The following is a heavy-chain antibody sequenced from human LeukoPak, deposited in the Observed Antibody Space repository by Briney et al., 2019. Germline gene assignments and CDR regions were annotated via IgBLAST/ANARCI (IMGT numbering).Heavy chain of an antibody. CDR3: ARDRSNSGWFRDAFDI. V-gene: IGHV3-66*01. J-gene: IGHJ3*02. CDR2: IYSGGST. Sequence: PGRSLRLSCAASGFTFSSYAMSWVRQAPGKGLEWVSVIYSGGSTYYADSVKGRFTISRDNSKNTLYLQMNSLRAEDTAVYYCARDRSNSGWFRDAFDIWGQGTMVTVSS. CDR1: GFTFSSYA. D-gene: IGHD6-19*01.